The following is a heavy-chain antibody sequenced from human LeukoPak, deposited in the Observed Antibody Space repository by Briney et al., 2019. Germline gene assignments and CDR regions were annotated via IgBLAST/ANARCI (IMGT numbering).Heavy chain of an antibody. CDR3: ASSLFSPDDGY. CDR1: GFTFSSYW. Sequence: SGGSLRLSCAASGFTFSSYWMHWVRQAPGKGLVWVSRINSDGSSTSYADSVKGRFTISRDNAKNTLYLQMNSLRAEDTAVYYCASSLFSPDDGYWGQGTLVTVSS. J-gene: IGHJ4*02. CDR2: INSDGSST. V-gene: IGHV3-74*01. D-gene: IGHD1-1*01.